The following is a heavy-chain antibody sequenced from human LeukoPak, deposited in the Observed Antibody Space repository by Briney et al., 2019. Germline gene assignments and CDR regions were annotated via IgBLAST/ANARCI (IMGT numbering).Heavy chain of an antibody. D-gene: IGHD2-2*02. J-gene: IGHJ6*03. Sequence: GGSLRLSCEASGFTFSSYWMSWVRQAPGKGLEWVANIKQDGSEKYYVDSVKGRFTISRDNAKNSLYLQMNSLRAEDTAVYYCARVYPYYYYMDVWGKGTTVTISS. CDR2: IKQDGSEK. CDR1: GFTFSSYW. CDR3: ARVYPYYYYMDV. V-gene: IGHV3-7*01.